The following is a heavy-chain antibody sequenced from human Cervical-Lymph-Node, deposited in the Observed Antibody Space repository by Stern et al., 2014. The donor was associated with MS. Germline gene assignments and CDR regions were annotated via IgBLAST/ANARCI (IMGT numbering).Heavy chain of an antibody. CDR1: GYAFTKYA. CDR3: ARATHYDPQPRDFYYGMDV. Sequence: QVQLVQSGAEVKKPGASVHVSCKASGYAFTKYAIHWVRQAPGQRLQWMGWIYGGNGKTKYSQTFQGRVTFTQDTSATTAYMEVRSLRSDDTAVYYCARATHYDPQPRDFYYGMDVWGQGTTVIVSS. J-gene: IGHJ6*02. CDR2: IYGGNGKT. D-gene: IGHD3-16*01. V-gene: IGHV1-3*01.